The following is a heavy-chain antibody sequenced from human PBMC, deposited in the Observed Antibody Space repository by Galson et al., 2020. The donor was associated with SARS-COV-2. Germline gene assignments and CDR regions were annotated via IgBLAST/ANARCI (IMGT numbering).Heavy chain of an antibody. V-gene: IGHV3-30*02. CDR2: LRTEGHLE. D-gene: IGHD6-13*01. Sequence: SPYPMHWVRQAPGKELEWLAFLRTEGHLEFYAESVEGRFTISRDNSRDRLFLQMNNLRLEDTAIYYCSREFSSSFHFSDWGQGILVTVSS. CDR3: SREFSSSFHFSD. CDR1: SPYP. J-gene: IGHJ4*02.